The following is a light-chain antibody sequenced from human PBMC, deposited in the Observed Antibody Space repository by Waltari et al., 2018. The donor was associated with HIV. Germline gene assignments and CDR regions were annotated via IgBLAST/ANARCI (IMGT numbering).Light chain of an antibody. Sequence: SYVVTQPPSVSVAPGQTARITCGGNNIGTKSVHWYQQKPGQAPVLVVYDDSGRPSGIPERFSGSNSGNTATLTISRVEAGDEADYHCQVWDSSSDNLVVFGGGTKLTVL. J-gene: IGLJ2*01. CDR1: NIGTKS. V-gene: IGLV3-21*02. CDR2: DDS. CDR3: QVWDSSSDNLVV.